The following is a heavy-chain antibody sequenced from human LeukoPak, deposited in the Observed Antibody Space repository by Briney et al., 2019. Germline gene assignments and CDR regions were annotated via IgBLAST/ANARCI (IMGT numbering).Heavy chain of an antibody. V-gene: IGHV4-59*01. J-gene: IGHJ4*02. CDR3: ARVDSSNWYEYRGYFDY. Sequence: TSETLSLTCTVSGGSISSYYWSWIRQPPGKGLEWVGYIYYTGSTNYNPSLKSRVTISVDTSKNQFSLKLSSVTAADTAVYYCARVDSSNWYEYRGYFDYWGQGTLVTVSS. CDR2: IYYTGST. CDR1: GGSISSYY. D-gene: IGHD6-13*01.